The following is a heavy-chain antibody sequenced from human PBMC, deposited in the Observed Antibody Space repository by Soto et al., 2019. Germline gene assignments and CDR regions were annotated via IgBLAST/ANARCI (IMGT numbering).Heavy chain of an antibody. CDR2: INPSGGST. Sequence: QVQLVQSGAEVKKPGASVKVSCKASGYTFTSYYMHWVRQAPGQGLEWMGIINPSGGSTSYAQKFQGRVTMTRDTCTSTVYMELSSLRSEDTAVYYCASCVVVTAITGFWGQGTLVTVSS. D-gene: IGHD2-21*02. CDR3: ASCVVVTAITGF. J-gene: IGHJ4*02. V-gene: IGHV1-46*01. CDR1: GYTFTSYY.